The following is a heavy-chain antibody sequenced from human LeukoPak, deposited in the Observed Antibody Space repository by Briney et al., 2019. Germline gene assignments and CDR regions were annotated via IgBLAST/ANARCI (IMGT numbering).Heavy chain of an antibody. V-gene: IGHV3-7*01. Sequence: PGGSLRLSCTGSGFTFSDYYISWIRQAPGKGLEWVANINPDGSEENYVDSVKGRFTISRDNGKNSMYLQMSSLRAEDTAVYYCMTGGHYSGTWGQGSLVTVSS. J-gene: IGHJ5*02. CDR2: INPDGSEE. CDR3: MTGGHYSGT. CDR1: GFTFSDYY. D-gene: IGHD3-3*01.